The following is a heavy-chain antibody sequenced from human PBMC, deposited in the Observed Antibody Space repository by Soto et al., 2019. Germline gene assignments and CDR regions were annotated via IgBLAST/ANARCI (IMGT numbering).Heavy chain of an antibody. CDR1: GYTFANFA. J-gene: IGHJ6*02. V-gene: IGHV1-3*01. Sequence: QVQLVQSGAEVKKPGASVKVSCKASGYTFANFAIHWVRQAPGQRLEWMGWINAGNGNTKYSQNFQGRVTITRDTAASTAYMDLSSLRSEDTAISYCARGAYSSGNYYYGGMDVWGQGTTVTVSS. CDR2: INAGNGNT. CDR3: ARGAYSSGNYYYGGMDV. D-gene: IGHD3-10*01.